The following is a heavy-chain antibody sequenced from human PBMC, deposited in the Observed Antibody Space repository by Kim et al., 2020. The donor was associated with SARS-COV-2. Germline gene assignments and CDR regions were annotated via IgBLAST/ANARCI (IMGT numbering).Heavy chain of an antibody. Sequence: EKYYVGSLKGRFTISRDNAKNSVYLQMDGRRVEETAIYYCARSPFKTFDYWGQGTPVTVSS. CDR2: EK. J-gene: IGHJ4*02. CDR3: ARSPFKTFDY. V-gene: IGHV3-7*01.